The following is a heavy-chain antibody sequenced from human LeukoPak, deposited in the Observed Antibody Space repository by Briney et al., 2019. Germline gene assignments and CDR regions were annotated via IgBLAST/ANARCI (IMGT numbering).Heavy chain of an antibody. D-gene: IGHD5-12*01. V-gene: IGHV3-13*04. J-gene: IGHJ5*02. CDR2: IGTAGDT. Sequence: TGGSLRLSCAASGFTFSSYDMHWVRQATGKGLEWVSAIGTAGDTYYPGSVKGRFTISRENAKNSLYLQMNSLRAGDTAVYYCARSHPQGYSGYDKYGFDPWGQGTLVTVSS. CDR3: ARSHPQGYSGYDKYGFDP. CDR1: GFTFSSYD.